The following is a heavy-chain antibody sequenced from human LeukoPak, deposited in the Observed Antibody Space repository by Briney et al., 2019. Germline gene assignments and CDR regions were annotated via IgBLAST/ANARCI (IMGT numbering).Heavy chain of an antibody. J-gene: IGHJ4*02. D-gene: IGHD6-13*01. CDR1: GGTFSSYA. Sequence: SVKVSCKASGGTFSSYAISWVRQAPGQGLEWMGGIIPIFGTANYAQKFQGRVTITTDESTSTAYMELSSLRSGDTAVYYCARSWDSSSWTGVNYWGQGTLVTVSS. CDR3: ARSWDSSSWTGVNY. CDR2: IIPIFGTA. V-gene: IGHV1-69*05.